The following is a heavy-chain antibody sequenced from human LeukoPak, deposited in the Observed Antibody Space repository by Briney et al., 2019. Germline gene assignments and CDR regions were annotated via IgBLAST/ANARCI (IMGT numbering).Heavy chain of an antibody. Sequence: ASVKVSCKASGYTFTSYGISWVRQAPGQGLEWMGWISAYNGNTNYAQKLQGRVTMTTDTSTSTAYMELRSLRSDDTAVYYCARDLLLDSYTAMVTSDYWGQGTLVTVSS. CDR2: ISAYNGNT. D-gene: IGHD5-18*01. CDR1: GYTFTSYG. J-gene: IGHJ4*02. CDR3: ARDLLLDSYTAMVTSDY. V-gene: IGHV1-18*01.